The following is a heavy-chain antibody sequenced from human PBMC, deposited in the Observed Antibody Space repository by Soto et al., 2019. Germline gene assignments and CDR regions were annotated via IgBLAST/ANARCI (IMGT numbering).Heavy chain of an antibody. D-gene: IGHD3-9*01. J-gene: IGHJ6*02. V-gene: IGHV1-18*01. CDR3: AKSGQYDVLTGYVSFSYGMDV. CDR1: GFTFSSHG. CDR2: ISSYNGER. Sequence: QVRLVQSGVEVKKPGASVKVSCKASGFTFSSHGFSWVRQAPGQGLEGMGWISSYNGERNFAQKFQGRVTMTTDTSTSTASMELWGLRSDVTAVYYCAKSGQYDVLTGYVSFSYGMDVWGQGTMVTVSS.